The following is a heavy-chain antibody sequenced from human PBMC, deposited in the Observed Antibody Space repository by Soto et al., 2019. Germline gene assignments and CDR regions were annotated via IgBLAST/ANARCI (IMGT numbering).Heavy chain of an antibody. V-gene: IGHV4-31*03. D-gene: IGHD3-10*01. CDR2: IYYSGST. CDR1: GGSISSGVYY. J-gene: IGHJ6*02. CDR3: AREEMVRGVNYGMDV. Sequence: PSETLSLTCTVSGGSISSGVYYWSWIRQHPGKGLEWIGYIYYSGSTYYNPSLKSRVTISVDTSKNQFSLKLSSVTAADTAVYYCAREEMVRGVNYGMDVWGQGTTVTVSS.